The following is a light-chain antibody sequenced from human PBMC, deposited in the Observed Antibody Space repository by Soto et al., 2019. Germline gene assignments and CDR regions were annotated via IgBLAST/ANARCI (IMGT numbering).Light chain of an antibody. Sequence: ELLMTKSAFPLTVSPGARAPLSCGAGQSVSRNLAWYQQNPGKAPRLLIYGASTRATGIPARFSGSLSGTEVTLTICSLQSEDGAVYYGQQYNHWPVTFGGGTKVDIK. CDR3: QQYNHWPVT. CDR1: QSVSRN. J-gene: IGKJ4*01. CDR2: GAS. V-gene: IGKV3-15*01.